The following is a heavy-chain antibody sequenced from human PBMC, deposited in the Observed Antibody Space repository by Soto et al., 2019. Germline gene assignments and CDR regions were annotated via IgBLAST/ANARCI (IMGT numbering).Heavy chain of an antibody. Sequence: QLQLQESGPGLVKPSETLSLTCTVSSASISSSSYTWGWIRQPPGKGLEWIGSIYYSGTTYYNPSLNSRVTVTVDTSQNPFSLKVTSVTAADTAGYYCARLHGYCISSSCHGHYAMDVWGPGTTVTVSS. CDR2: IYYSGTT. D-gene: IGHD2-2*01. J-gene: IGHJ6*02. V-gene: IGHV4-39*01. CDR3: ARLHGYCISSSCHGHYAMDV. CDR1: SASISSSSYT.